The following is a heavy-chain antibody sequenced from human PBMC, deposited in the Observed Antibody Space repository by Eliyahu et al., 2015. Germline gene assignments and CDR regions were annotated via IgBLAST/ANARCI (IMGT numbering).Heavy chain of an antibody. CDR2: IKDDGNEK. J-gene: IGHJ3*02. D-gene: IGHD3-10*01. CDR1: XFTFSSYW. V-gene: IGHV3-7*01. Sequence: EVQLVESGGGLVQPGGSLRLSCAASXFTFSSYWMXWVRQXPGRGXEWXANIKDDGNEKYYVDYLKGRFTISRDNAKNSLYLQMNGLRAEDTAVYYCARDPYYDACDMWGQGTMVTVSS. CDR3: ARDPYYDACDM.